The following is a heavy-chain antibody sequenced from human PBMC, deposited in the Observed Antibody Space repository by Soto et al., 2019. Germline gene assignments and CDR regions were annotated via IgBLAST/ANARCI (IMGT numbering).Heavy chain of an antibody. J-gene: IGHJ6*03. Sequence: GGSLILSCGAPGFAFSSFAMSWVRQAPGKGLEWVSSISGSGGTTHYAESVKGRFTISRDNTKNTLYLQMYSLSAEDTAVYYCAKGSSMVVAAWYYMDVWGKGTTVTVSS. V-gene: IGHV3-23*01. CDR3: AKGSSMVVAAWYYMDV. CDR2: ISGSGGTT. CDR1: GFAFSSFA. D-gene: IGHD2-15*01.